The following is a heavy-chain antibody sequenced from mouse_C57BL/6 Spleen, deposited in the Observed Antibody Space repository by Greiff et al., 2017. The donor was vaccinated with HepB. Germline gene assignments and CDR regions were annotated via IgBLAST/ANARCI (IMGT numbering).Heavy chain of an antibody. V-gene: IGHV1-69*01. CDR2: IDPSDSYT. J-gene: IGHJ4*01. Sequence: VQLQQPGAELVMPGASVKLSCKASGYTFTSYWMHWVKQRPGQGLEWIGEIDPSDSYTNYNQKFKGKSTLTVDKSSSTAYMQLSSLTSEDSAVYYGARRDGTGAMDDWGQGTSVTVSS. CDR1: GYTFTSYW. CDR3: ARRDGTGAMDD. D-gene: IGHD2-1*01.